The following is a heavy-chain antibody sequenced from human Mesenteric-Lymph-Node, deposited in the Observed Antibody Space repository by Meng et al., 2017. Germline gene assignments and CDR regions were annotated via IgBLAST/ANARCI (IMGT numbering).Heavy chain of an antibody. Sequence: GESLKISCTASGFTFSNYAMSWVRQAPGKGLEWVSVISGGGGTTYYADSVKGRFTISRDNVKNTLSLQMNSLRAEDTAVYHCMRIAAPGAEDYWGQGTLVTVSS. CDR2: ISGGGGTT. CDR1: GFTFSNYA. J-gene: IGHJ4*02. V-gene: IGHV3-23*01. CDR3: MRIAAPGAEDY. D-gene: IGHD6-13*01.